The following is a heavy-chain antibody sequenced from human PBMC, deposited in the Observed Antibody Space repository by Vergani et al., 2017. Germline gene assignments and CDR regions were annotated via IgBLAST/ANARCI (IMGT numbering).Heavy chain of an antibody. CDR2: ISSSGSTI. V-gene: IGHV3-48*04. J-gene: IGHJ4*02. CDR3: AREYYYDSSGYLGY. Sequence: EVQLLESGGGLVQPGGSLRLSCAASGFTFSSYAMSWIRQAPGKGLEWVSYISSSGSTIYYADSVKGRFTISRDNAKNSLYLQMNSLRAEDTAVYYCAREYYYDSSGYLGYWGQGTLVTVSS. D-gene: IGHD3-22*01. CDR1: GFTFSSYA.